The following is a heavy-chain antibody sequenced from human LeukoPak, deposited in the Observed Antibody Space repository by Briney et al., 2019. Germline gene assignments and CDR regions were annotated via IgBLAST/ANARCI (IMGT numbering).Heavy chain of an antibody. CDR3: AITQLAAASDAFDI. V-gene: IGHV3-30*02. CDR1: GFTFSSYG. Sequence: PGGSLRLSCAASGFTFSSYGMHWVRQAPGKGLDWVAFIRYDGSNKYYADSVKGRFTISRDNSKNTLYLQMNSLRAEDTAVYYCAITQLAAASDAFDIWGQGTMVTVSS. D-gene: IGHD1-1*01. CDR2: IRYDGSNK. J-gene: IGHJ3*02.